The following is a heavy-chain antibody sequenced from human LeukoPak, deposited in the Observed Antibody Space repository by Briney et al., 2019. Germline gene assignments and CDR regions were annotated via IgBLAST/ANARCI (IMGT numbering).Heavy chain of an antibody. Sequence: SETLSLTCAVYGGSFSGYYWSWIRQPPGKGLEWIGEINHSGSTNYNPSLKSRVTISVDTSKNQFSLKLSSVTAADTAVYYCAREAVAGTDYWGQGTLVTVSS. CDR2: INHSGST. CDR1: GGSFSGYY. V-gene: IGHV4-34*01. D-gene: IGHD6-19*01. J-gene: IGHJ4*02. CDR3: AREAVAGTDY.